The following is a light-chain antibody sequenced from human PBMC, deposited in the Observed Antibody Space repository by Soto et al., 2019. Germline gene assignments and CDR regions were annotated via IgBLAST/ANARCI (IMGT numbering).Light chain of an antibody. J-gene: IGKJ1*01. Sequence: IVLTQSPGTLSLSPGERATLSCRASQSVSSNYLAWYQQKPGQAPRLLIYGASKRATGIPDRFSGSGSGTDFTLTISRLEPEDFAVYYCQQYGSSPWAFGQGTKVEIK. CDR3: QQYGSSPWA. CDR2: GAS. V-gene: IGKV3-20*01. CDR1: QSVSSNY.